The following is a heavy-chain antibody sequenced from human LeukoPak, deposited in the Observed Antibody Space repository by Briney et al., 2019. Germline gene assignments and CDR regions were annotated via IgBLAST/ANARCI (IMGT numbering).Heavy chain of an antibody. CDR2: ISGSGGST. D-gene: IGHD1-26*01. V-gene: IGHV3-23*01. Sequence: GGSLRLSCTASGFTFSNFWMGWVRQAPGKGLEWVSGISGSGGSTYYADSVKGRFTISRDNSKNTLYLQMNSLTDEDTAVYYCAKKWGVGTTTLDYFDYWGQGALVTVSS. J-gene: IGHJ4*02. CDR3: AKKWGVGTTTLDYFDY. CDR1: GFTFSNFW.